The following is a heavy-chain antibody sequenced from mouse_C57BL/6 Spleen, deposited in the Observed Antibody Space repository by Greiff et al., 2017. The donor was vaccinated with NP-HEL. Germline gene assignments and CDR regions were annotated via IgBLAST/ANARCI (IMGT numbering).Heavy chain of an antibody. Sequence: QVQLQQPGAELVKPGASVKLSCKASGYTFTSYWMQWVKQRPGQGLEWIGEIDPSDSYTNYNQKFKGKATLTVDTSSSTAYMQLSSLTSEDSAVYYCAELGRGGYFDVWGTGTTVTVSS. J-gene: IGHJ1*03. CDR1: GYTFTSYW. V-gene: IGHV1-50*01. CDR3: AELGRGGYFDV. CDR2: IDPSDSYT. D-gene: IGHD4-1*01.